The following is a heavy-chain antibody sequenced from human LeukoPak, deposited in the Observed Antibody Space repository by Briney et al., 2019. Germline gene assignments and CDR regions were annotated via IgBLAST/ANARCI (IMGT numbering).Heavy chain of an antibody. J-gene: IGHJ4*02. Sequence: SETLSLTCAVYGGSFSGYYWSWIRQPPGKGPEWIGEINHSGSTNYNPSLKSRVTISVDTSKNQFSLKLSSVTAADTAVYYCARGVGTVTNYWGQGTLVTVSS. V-gene: IGHV4-34*01. CDR2: INHSGST. CDR3: ARGVGTVTNY. D-gene: IGHD4-17*01. CDR1: GGSFSGYY.